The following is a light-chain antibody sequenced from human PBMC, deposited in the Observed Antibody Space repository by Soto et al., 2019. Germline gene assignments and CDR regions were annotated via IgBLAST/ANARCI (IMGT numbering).Light chain of an antibody. CDR3: QKYNSYWT. CDR2: DAS. V-gene: IGKV1-5*01. J-gene: IGKJ1*01. Sequence: DIQMTQSPSTLSASVGDRVTITCRASHSISSWLAWYQQKPGKAPNLLIYDASTLESGVPSRFSGSGSGTEFTLTISSMQPDDFATYYFQKYNSYWTFGQGTKVEIK. CDR1: HSISSW.